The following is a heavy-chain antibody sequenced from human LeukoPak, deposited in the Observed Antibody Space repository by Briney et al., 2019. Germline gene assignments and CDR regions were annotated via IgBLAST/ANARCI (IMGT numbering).Heavy chain of an antibody. CDR3: ARGSWGPYCSSTSCYGWDYYYYYMDV. V-gene: IGHV1-69*13. D-gene: IGHD2-2*01. J-gene: IGHJ6*03. Sequence: SVKVSCKASGGTFSSYAISWVRQAPGQGLEWMGGIIPIFGTANYAQKFQGRFTITADESTSTAYVELSSMRSEDTAVYYCARGSWGPYCSSTSCYGWDYYYYYMDVWGKGTTVTVSS. CDR1: GGTFSSYA. CDR2: IIPIFGTA.